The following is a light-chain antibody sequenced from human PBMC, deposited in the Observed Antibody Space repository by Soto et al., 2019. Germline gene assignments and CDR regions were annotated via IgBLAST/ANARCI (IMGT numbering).Light chain of an antibody. V-gene: IGKV1-39*01. CDR3: QHGFSTPPLT. Sequence: DIQMSQSPYSLYTSIGDRITITCRASRSISTYLYWYQQKPGTAPRLLIYGASTLQNGVPSRFSGSGSATDYTLTISSRQPEECATYDCQHGFSTPPLTLGGGTTV. CDR1: RSISTY. J-gene: IGKJ4*01. CDR2: GAS.